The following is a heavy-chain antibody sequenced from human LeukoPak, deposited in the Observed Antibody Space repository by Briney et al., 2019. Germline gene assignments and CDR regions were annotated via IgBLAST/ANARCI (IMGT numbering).Heavy chain of an antibody. CDR2: ITSDGSST. J-gene: IGHJ5*02. Sequence: PGGSLRLSCAASGFTFSSYWMHWVRQAPGKGLVWVSRITSDGSSTSSADSVEGRFTISRDSAKNTLFLQMNSLRAEDTAVYYCAKDIVVVPAAGNWFDPWGQGTLVTVSS. CDR3: AKDIVVVPAAGNWFDP. CDR1: GFTFSSYW. V-gene: IGHV3-74*01. D-gene: IGHD2-2*01.